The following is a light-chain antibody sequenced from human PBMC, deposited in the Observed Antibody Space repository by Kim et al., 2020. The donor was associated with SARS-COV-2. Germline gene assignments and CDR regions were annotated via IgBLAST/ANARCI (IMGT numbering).Light chain of an antibody. CDR2: SDN. CDR1: SSNVGSNT. J-gene: IGLJ3*02. Sequence: GQRVTISCSGGSSNVGSNTVNWFQQLPGAAPKLLIFSDNKRPSGVPDRFSGSKSDTSASLAISGLQSEDEADYFCATWDDSLNGGVFGGGTQLTVL. V-gene: IGLV1-44*01. CDR3: ATWDDSLNGGV.